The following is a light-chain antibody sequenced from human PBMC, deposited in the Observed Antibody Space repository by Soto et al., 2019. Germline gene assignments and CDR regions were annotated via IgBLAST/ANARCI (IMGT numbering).Light chain of an antibody. V-gene: IGKV4-1*01. CDR2: WAS. CDR3: QQYYSAPEGGT. CDR1: QSVLYSSNNKNY. Sequence: DIVMTQSPDSLAVSLGERATINCKSSQSVLYSSNNKNYLAWYQQKPGQPPKLLIYWASTRESRVPDRFSGSGSGTDFTLSICSLQAEDVAVYYCQQYYSAPEGGTFGQWTKVEIK. J-gene: IGKJ1*01.